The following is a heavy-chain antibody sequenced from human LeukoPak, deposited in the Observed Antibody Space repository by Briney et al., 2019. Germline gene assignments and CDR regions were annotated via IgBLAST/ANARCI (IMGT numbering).Heavy chain of an antibody. CDR3: ARHDARGGALDF. J-gene: IGHJ3*01. V-gene: IGHV4-59*08. CDR2: IYYSGNT. Sequence: PSETLSLTCTVSGGSISSYYWSWIRQPPGKGLEWIGYIYYSGNTNYNPSLKSRVSISVDTSTNRFSLKLTSVTAADTAVYYCARHDARGGALDFWGQGTMVTVSS. CDR1: GGSISSYY.